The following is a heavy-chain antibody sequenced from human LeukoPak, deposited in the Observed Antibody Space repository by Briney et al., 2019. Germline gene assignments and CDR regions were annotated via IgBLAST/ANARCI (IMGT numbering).Heavy chain of an antibody. CDR1: GGPFSGYY. J-gene: IGHJ4*02. CDR3: ARRTQILTGVDY. V-gene: IGHV4-34*01. Sequence: SETLSLTCAVYGGPFSGYYWSWIRQPPGKGLEWIGEINHSGSTNYNPSLKSRVTISVDTSKNQFSLKLSSVTAADTAVYYCARRTQILTGVDYWGQGTLVTVSS. D-gene: IGHD3-9*01. CDR2: INHSGST.